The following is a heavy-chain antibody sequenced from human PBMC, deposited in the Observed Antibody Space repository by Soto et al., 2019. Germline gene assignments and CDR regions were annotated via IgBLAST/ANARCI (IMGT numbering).Heavy chain of an antibody. CDR2: INHSGST. CDR1: GGSFSGYY. V-gene: IGHV4-34*01. D-gene: IGHD3-10*01. CDR3: ARGLRFHGSGSYSGNWFDP. Sequence: SETLSLTCAVYGGSFSGYYWSWIRQPPGKGLEWIGEINHSGSTNYNPSLKSRVTISVDTSKNQFSLKLSSVTAADTAVYYCARGLRFHGSGSYSGNWFDPWGQGTLVTVSS. J-gene: IGHJ5*02.